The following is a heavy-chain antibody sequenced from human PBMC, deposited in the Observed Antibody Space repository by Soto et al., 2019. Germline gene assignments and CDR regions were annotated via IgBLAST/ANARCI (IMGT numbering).Heavy chain of an antibody. CDR1: GFTFDDYA. V-gene: IGHV3-9*01. D-gene: IGHD3-22*01. Sequence: EVQLVESGGGLVQPGRSLRLSCAASGFTFDDYAMHWVRQAPGKGLEWVSGISWNSGSIGYADSVKGRFTISRDNAKNSLYLQMNSLRAEDTALYYCAKDIGSSGYYPYYFDYWGQGTLVTVSP. CDR3: AKDIGSSGYYPYYFDY. J-gene: IGHJ4*02. CDR2: ISWNSGSI.